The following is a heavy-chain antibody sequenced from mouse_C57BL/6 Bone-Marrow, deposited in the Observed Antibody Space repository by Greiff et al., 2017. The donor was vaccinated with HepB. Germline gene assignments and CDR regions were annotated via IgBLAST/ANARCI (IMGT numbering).Heavy chain of an antibody. V-gene: IGHV1-69*01. Sequence: QVQLQQPGAELVMPGASVKLSCKASGYTFTSYWMHWVKQRPGQGLEWIGEIDPSDSYTNYNQKFKGKSTLTVDKSSSTAYMQLSSLTSEDSAVYYCARSWLLRFLFAYRGQGTRVTVSA. CDR3: ARSWLLRFLFAY. CDR2: IDPSDSYT. J-gene: IGHJ3*01. CDR1: GYTFTSYW. D-gene: IGHD2-3*01.